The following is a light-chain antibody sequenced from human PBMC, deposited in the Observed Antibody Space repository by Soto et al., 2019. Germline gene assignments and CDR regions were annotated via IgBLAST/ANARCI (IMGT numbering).Light chain of an antibody. J-gene: IGKJ5*01. Sequence: EIVFTHSPGTLSWSPRDRATLSCRASQTMRSIHLAWYQQKPGQAPRLLISGASTRATGLPARFSGSGSGTEFTLTISSLQSEDFAVYYCQQYNNWPPLTFGQGTRLEIK. CDR3: QQYNNWPPLT. CDR2: GAS. CDR1: QTMRSIH. V-gene: IGKV3-15*01.